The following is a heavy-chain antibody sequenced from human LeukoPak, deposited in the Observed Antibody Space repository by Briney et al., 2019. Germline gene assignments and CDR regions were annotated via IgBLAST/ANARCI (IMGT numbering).Heavy chain of an antibody. J-gene: IGHJ6*04. V-gene: IGHV3-48*03. CDR1: GFTFSNSA. Sequence: TGGSLRLSCAASGFTFSNSAMSWVRQPPGKGLQWVSYISSSGSTIYYADSVKGRFTISRDNAKNSLYLQMNSLRAEDTAVYYCAELGITMIGGVWGKGTTVTISS. CDR3: AELGITMIGGV. CDR2: ISSSGSTI. D-gene: IGHD3-10*02.